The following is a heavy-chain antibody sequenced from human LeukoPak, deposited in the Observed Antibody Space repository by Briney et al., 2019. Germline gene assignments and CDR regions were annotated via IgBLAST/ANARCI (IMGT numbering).Heavy chain of an antibody. D-gene: IGHD3-10*01. Sequence: GSLRLSCAASGFTFSSYSMNWVRQAPGKGLEWVSSSSSSSRYIYYADSVKGRFTISRDTAKNPLYLPMNSLRAEGTAGYDCARRVRGVTPLAYWGQGTLVTVSS. CDR3: ARRVRGVTPLAY. CDR1: GFTFSSYS. J-gene: IGHJ4*02. CDR2: SSSSSRYI. V-gene: IGHV3-21*01.